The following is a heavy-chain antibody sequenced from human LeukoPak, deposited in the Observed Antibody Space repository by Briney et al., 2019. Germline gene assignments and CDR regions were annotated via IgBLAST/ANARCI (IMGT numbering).Heavy chain of an antibody. CDR3: ARDSITIFGVVIT. CDR2: ISSSSSTI. Sequence: GGSLRLSCAASGFTFSNAWMSWVRQAPGKGLEWVSYISSSSSTIYYADSVKGRFTISRDNAKNSLYLQMNSLRDEDTAVYYCARDSITIFGVVITWGQGTLVTVSS. V-gene: IGHV3-48*02. D-gene: IGHD3-3*01. J-gene: IGHJ5*02. CDR1: GFTFSNAW.